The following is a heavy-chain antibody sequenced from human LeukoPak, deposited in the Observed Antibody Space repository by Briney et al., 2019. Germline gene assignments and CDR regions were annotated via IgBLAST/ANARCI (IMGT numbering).Heavy chain of an antibody. V-gene: IGHV1-69*13. Sequence: SVKVSCKASGGTFSSYAISWVRQAPGQGLEWIGGIIPIFGTANYAQKFQGRVTITADESTSTAYMELSSLRSEDTAVYYCARSTRDYYDSSGYYYPGWFDPWGQGTLVTVSS. J-gene: IGHJ5*02. CDR1: GGTFSSYA. CDR3: ARSTRDYYDSSGYYYPGWFDP. CDR2: IIPIFGTA. D-gene: IGHD3-22*01.